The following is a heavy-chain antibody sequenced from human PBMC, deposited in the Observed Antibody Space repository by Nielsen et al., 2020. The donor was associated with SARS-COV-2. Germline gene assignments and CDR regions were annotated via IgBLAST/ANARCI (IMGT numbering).Heavy chain of an antibody. CDR3: ARESSCGGGNCHLDS. V-gene: IGHV3-48*03. D-gene: IGHD2-15*01. J-gene: IGHJ4*02. Sequence: GGSLRLSCAASGFVFSNYEMNWVRQAPGKGLEWVSFVSSTGNTIYYADSVRGRFTISRDNAKNSLYLQMNSLRAEDTAVYYCARESSCGGGNCHLDSWGQGSLVTVSS. CDR2: VSSTGNTI. CDR1: GFVFSNYE.